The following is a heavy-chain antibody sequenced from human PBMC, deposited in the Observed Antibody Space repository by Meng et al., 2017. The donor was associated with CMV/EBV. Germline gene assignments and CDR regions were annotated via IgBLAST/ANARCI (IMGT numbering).Heavy chain of an antibody. J-gene: IGHJ2*01. CDR1: GGTFSSYA. V-gene: IGHV1-69*12. Sequence: VQLVESGAGVKKLGSSVEVSFKSSGGTFSSYAISWVRQAHGQGLEWMGGIIPIFGTANYAQKFQGRVTITADESTSTAYMELSSLRSEDTAVYYCAREVDDYGDGWYFDLWGRGTLVTVSS. D-gene: IGHD4-17*01. CDR2: IIPIFGTA. CDR3: AREVDDYGDGWYFDL.